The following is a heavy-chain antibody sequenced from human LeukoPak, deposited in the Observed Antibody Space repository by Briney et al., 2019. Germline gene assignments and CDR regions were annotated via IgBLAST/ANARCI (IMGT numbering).Heavy chain of an antibody. CDR2: ISYDGSNK. J-gene: IGHJ4*02. V-gene: IGHV3-30*18. CDR1: GFTFSSYG. Sequence: GGSLRLSCAASGFTFSSYGMPWVRQAPGKGLEWVAVISYDGSNKYYADSVKGRFTISRDNSKNTLYLQMNSLRAEDTAVYYCAKDLSGLNFDYWGQGTLVTVSS. CDR3: AKDLSGLNFDY. D-gene: IGHD5-12*01.